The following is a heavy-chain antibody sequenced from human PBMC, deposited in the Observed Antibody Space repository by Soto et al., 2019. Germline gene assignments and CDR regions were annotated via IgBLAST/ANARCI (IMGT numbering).Heavy chain of an antibody. CDR3: AKDDVFVVRISLGFDS. J-gene: IGHJ3*02. V-gene: IGHV3-74*01. CDR1: GFTFSRYW. CDR2: ISTEGSTT. Sequence: EVQLVESGGGLVQPGGSLRLSCAASGFTFSRYWMHWVRQAPGEGLVWVSGISTEGSTTRYVDSVKGRFTISRDNVKNTVYLKMSSLRAEETAVYYCAKDDVFVVRISLGFDSWGEGTVCTVSS. D-gene: IGHD3-3*01.